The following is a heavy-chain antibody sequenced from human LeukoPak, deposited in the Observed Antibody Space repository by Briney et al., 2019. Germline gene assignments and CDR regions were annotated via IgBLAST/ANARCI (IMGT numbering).Heavy chain of an antibody. D-gene: IGHD6-13*01. CDR1: GGSISSYY. CDR2: IYYSGST. Sequence: PSETLSLTCTVSGGSISSYYWSWIRQPPGKGLEWIGYIYYSGSTNYNPSLKSRVTISVDTSKNQFSLKLSSVTAADTAVYYRARYSSSWYGVDYWGQGTLVTVSS. CDR3: ARYSSSWYGVDY. V-gene: IGHV4-59*01. J-gene: IGHJ4*02.